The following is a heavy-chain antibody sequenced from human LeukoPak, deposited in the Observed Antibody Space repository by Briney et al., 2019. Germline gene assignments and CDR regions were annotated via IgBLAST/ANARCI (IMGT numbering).Heavy chain of an antibody. Sequence: GGSLRLSCAASEFSVKYNYMTWVRQAPGKGLEWVSLLYSAGSTNYADSVKGRFTISRDDSKNTVYLQMNSLRAEDTAVYYCARELPSIVATWGFDYWGQGTLVTVSS. CDR3: ARELPSIVATWGFDY. J-gene: IGHJ4*02. V-gene: IGHV3-53*01. CDR1: EFSVKYNY. CDR2: LYSAGST. D-gene: IGHD5-12*01.